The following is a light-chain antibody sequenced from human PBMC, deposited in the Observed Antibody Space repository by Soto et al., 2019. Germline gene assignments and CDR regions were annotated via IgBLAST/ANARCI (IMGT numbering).Light chain of an antibody. CDR1: SSNVGNNA. CDR2: YDD. V-gene: IGLV1-36*01. CDR3: ALWDDSLNGWV. J-gene: IGLJ2*01. Sequence: QSVLTQPPSVSEAPRQRVTISCSGSSSNVGNNAVHWYQQLPGKAPKLLIYYDDLLPSGVSDRFSGSKSGTSASLAISGLQSEDEADYYCALWDDSLNGWVFGGGTKLTVL.